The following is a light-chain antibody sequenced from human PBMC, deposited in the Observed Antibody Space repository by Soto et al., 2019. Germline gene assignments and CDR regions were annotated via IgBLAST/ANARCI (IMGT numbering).Light chain of an antibody. V-gene: IGLV2-23*02. J-gene: IGLJ2*01. Sequence: QSALTQPASVSGSPGQSITSSCTGTSSDVGSYNLVSWYQQHPGKVPKLMIYEVTKRPSGVSNRFSGSKSGNTASLTISGLQAEDEADYYCCAYAGSSTFVIFGGGTKLTVL. CDR3: CAYAGSSTFVI. CDR1: SSDVGSYNL. CDR2: EVT.